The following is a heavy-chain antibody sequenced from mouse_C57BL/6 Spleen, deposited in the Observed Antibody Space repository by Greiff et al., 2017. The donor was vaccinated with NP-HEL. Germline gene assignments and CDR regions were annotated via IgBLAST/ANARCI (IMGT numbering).Heavy chain of an antibody. Sequence: QQPGAELVMPGASVKLSCKASGYTFTSYWMHWVKQRPGQGLEWIGEIDPSDSYTNYNQKFKGKSTLTVDKSSSTAYMQLSSLTSEDSAVYYCARWDYGSSRYWYFDVWGTGTTVTVSS. D-gene: IGHD1-1*01. CDR2: IDPSDSYT. CDR3: ARWDYGSSRYWYFDV. V-gene: IGHV1-69*01. CDR1: GYTFTSYW. J-gene: IGHJ1*03.